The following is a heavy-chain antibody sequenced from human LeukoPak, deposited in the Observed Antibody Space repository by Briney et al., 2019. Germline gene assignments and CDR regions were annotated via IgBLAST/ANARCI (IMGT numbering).Heavy chain of an antibody. CDR1: GYTFTGCY. Sequence: ASVKVSCKASGYTFTGCYMHWVRQAPGQGLEWMGWINPNSGGTNYAQKFQGRVTMTRDTSISTAYMELSRLRSDDTAVYYCARAVSSSWLYFDYWGQGTLVTVSS. V-gene: IGHV1-2*02. CDR2: INPNSGGT. D-gene: IGHD6-13*01. CDR3: ARAVSSSWLYFDY. J-gene: IGHJ4*02.